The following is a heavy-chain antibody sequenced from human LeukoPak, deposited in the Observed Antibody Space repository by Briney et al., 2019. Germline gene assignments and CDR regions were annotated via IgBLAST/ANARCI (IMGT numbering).Heavy chain of an antibody. J-gene: IGHJ3*02. CDR2: IDHSGST. D-gene: IGHD3-22*01. Sequence: SETLSLTCAVYGGSFSGYYWSWIRQPPGKGLEWIGEIDHSGSTYYNPSLKSRVTISVDTSKNTFSLKLSSVTAADTAVYYCARSVIYDSSGRRGAFDIWGQGTMVTVS. V-gene: IGHV4-34*09. CDR1: GGSFSGYY. CDR3: ARSVIYDSSGRRGAFDI.